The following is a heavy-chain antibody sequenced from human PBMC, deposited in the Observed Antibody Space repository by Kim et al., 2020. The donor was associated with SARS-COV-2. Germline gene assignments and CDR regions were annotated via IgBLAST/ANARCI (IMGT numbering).Heavy chain of an antibody. J-gene: IGHJ6*02. CDR1: GYTFTGYY. Sequence: ASVKVSCKASGYTFTGYYMHWVRQAPGQGLEWMGWINPNSGGTNYAQKFQGRVTMTRDTSISTAYMELSRLRSDDTAVYYCAVTYYGSGRTHYYYYGMDVWGQGTTVTVSS. CDR3: AVTYYGSGRTHYYYYGMDV. D-gene: IGHD3-10*01. V-gene: IGHV1-2*02. CDR2: INPNSGGT.